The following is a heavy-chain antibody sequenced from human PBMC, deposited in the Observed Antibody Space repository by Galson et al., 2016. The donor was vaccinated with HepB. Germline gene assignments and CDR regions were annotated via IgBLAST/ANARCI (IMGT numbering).Heavy chain of an antibody. CDR2: IKGKPDGGTT. V-gene: IGHV3-15*01. CDR1: GFTIPFSNVW. D-gene: IGHD3-22*01. Sequence: LRLSCAASGFTIPFSNVWMTWVRQAPGKGLEWVGRIKGKPDGGTTDYAAPVKGRFLISRHDSKNTLYLQMSSLKTEDTAMYYCTTLRPDYYESSGYLSNWGQGTLVTVSS. CDR3: TTLRPDYYESSGYLSN. J-gene: IGHJ1*01.